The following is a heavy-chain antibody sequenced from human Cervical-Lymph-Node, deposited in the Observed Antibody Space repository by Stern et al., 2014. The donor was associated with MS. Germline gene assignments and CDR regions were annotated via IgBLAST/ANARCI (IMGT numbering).Heavy chain of an antibody. V-gene: IGHV2-26*01. J-gene: IGHJ4*02. D-gene: IGHD3-10*01. CDR1: GFSLSNGRMG. CDR2: LFLNEEK. Sequence: QVTLRESGPVLVKPTETLMLTCTVSGFSLSNGRMGVSWIRQPPGKALEWLAPLFLNEEKSYNNFLKSRLTISKDTSRSQVVLTMTNMDPVDTATYFCARILYDGAYRGDYWGQGILVTVSS. CDR3: ARILYDGAYRGDY.